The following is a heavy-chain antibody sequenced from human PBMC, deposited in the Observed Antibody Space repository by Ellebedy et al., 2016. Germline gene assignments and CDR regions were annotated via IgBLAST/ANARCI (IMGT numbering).Heavy chain of an antibody. CDR3: AHSEVGYYFDY. J-gene: IGHJ4*02. D-gene: IGHD6-25*01. V-gene: IGHV2-5*02. CDR1: GFSLSTNAEG. CDR2: IYWDGDK. Sequence: SGPTLVXPTQTLTLTCTFSGFSLSTNAEGVGWIRQPPGKALEWLALIYWDGDKRYSPSVSSRVTITKDTSKNQVVLIMTKVDPVDTATYYCAHSEVGYYFDYWGQGTLVTVSS.